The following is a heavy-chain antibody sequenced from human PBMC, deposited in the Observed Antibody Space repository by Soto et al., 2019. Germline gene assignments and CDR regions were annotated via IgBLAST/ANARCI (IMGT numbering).Heavy chain of an antibody. V-gene: IGHV1-18*01. Sequence: GARVKVTGRASVSAVTSSVTRWVRQPPGQGLEWMGWISAYNGNTNYAQKLQGRVTMTTDTSTSTAYMELRSLRSDDTAVYYCARAYYYDSSGPLTFDIWGQGTMVTVSS. CDR3: ARAYYYDSSGPLTFDI. CDR1: VSAVTSSV. J-gene: IGHJ3*02. CDR2: ISAYNGNT. D-gene: IGHD3-22*01.